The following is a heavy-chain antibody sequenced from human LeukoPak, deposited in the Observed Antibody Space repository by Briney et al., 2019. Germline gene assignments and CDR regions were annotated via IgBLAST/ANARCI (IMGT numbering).Heavy chain of an antibody. CDR2: ISWNSGNI. D-gene: IGHD3-3*01. Sequence: PGGSLRLSCAASGFNFDDYAMHWVRQAPGKGLEWVSGISWNSGNIAYADSVKGRFTISRDSAKTSLYLQMNSLRAEDTAVYYCAKGAYYADWGQGTLVTVSS. CDR3: AKGAYYAD. V-gene: IGHV3-9*01. J-gene: IGHJ4*02. CDR1: GFNFDDYA.